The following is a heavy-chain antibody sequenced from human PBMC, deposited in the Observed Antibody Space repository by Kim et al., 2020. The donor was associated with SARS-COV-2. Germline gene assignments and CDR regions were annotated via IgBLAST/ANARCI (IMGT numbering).Heavy chain of an antibody. D-gene: IGHD1-26*01. J-gene: IGHJ4*02. V-gene: IGHV3-33*01. Sequence: YAGSVEGRFSSSRDNSKTPVWLQMNSLRAEDMAVYYCARDPRDGYYFFDHWGQGTLVTVSS. CDR3: ARDPRDGYYFFDH.